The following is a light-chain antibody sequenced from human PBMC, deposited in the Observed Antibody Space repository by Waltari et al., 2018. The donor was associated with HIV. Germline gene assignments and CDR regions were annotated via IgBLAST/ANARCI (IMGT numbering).Light chain of an antibody. J-gene: IGLJ1*01. CDR2: KDT. CDR1: VLAQQY. Sequence: SYEMTQPPSVSVSPGETARIPCSGAVLAQQYTNWYQQKPGQAPVLVIYKDTERPSGIPERFSGSSSGTTVTLTISGVQPDDEADYYCQSADTSYTSRVFGIGTKVTVL. V-gene: IGLV3-25*03. CDR3: QSADTSYTSRV.